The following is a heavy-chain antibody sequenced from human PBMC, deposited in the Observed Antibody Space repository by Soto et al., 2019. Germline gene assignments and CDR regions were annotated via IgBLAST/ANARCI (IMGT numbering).Heavy chain of an antibody. V-gene: IGHV3-30*03. Sequence: PGGSLGLSCAASGFTFSSYGMHWVRQAPGKGLEWVAVISYDGSNKYYADSVKGRFTISRDNSKNTLYLQMNSLRAEDTAVYYCATVGIAAAWYIDYWGQGTLVTVSS. CDR2: ISYDGSNK. J-gene: IGHJ4*02. D-gene: IGHD6-13*01. CDR3: ATVGIAAAWYIDY. CDR1: GFTFSSYG.